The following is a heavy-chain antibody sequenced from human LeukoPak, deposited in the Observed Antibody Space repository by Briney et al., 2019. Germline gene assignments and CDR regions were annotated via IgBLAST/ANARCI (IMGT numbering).Heavy chain of an antibody. J-gene: IGHJ4*02. CDR2: ISGSGDST. CDR3: AKTDGYNYPGYFDY. V-gene: IGHV3-23*01. Sequence: GGSLRLSCAASGFTFSSNAMSWVRQAPGKGLEWVSAISGSGDSTFYADSVKGRFTISRDNSKNTLYLQMNSLRAEDTAVYYCAKTDGYNYPGYFDYWGQGTLVTVSS. CDR1: GFTFSSNA. D-gene: IGHD5-24*01.